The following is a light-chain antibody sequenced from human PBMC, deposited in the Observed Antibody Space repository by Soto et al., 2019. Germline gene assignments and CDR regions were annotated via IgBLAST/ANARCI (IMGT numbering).Light chain of an antibody. Sequence: EIEFTQSPATLSLSPGERATLSCRASQSVSSYLAWYQQKPGQAPRLLIYDTSTRATGIPARFSGSGSGTEFTLTISSIQSEDFAVYDCQQYNNWPPITFGQGTRLEIK. J-gene: IGKJ5*01. CDR3: QQYNNWPPIT. V-gene: IGKV3-15*01. CDR2: DTS. CDR1: QSVSSY.